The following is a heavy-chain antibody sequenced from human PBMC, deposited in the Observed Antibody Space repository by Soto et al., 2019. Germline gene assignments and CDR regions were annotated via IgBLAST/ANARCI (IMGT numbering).Heavy chain of an antibody. V-gene: IGHV3-30*18. CDR3: AKDRSVVVGATTLFDY. J-gene: IGHJ4*02. D-gene: IGHD1-26*01. Sequence: QTGGSLRLSCAASGFTFSSYGMHWVRQAPGKGLEWVAVISYDGSNKYYADSVKGRFTISRDNSKNTLYLQMNSLRAEDTAVYYCAKDRSVVVGATTLFDYWGQGTLVTVSS. CDR1: GFTFSSYG. CDR2: ISYDGSNK.